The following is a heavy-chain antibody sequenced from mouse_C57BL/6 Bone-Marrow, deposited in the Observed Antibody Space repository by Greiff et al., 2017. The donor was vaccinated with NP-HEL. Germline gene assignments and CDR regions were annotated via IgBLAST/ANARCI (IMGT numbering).Heavy chain of an antibody. CDR1: GYTFTSYW. CDR3: ARYYDGYYEDFDY. Sequence: QVQLQQPGAELVKPGASVKMSCKASGYTFTSYWITWVKQRPGQGLEWIGDIYPGSGSTNYNEKFKSKATLTVDTSSSTASLQLSSLTSEDSAVYSCARYYDGYYEDFDYWGQGTTLTVSS. CDR2: IYPGSGST. V-gene: IGHV1-55*01. D-gene: IGHD2-3*01. J-gene: IGHJ2*01.